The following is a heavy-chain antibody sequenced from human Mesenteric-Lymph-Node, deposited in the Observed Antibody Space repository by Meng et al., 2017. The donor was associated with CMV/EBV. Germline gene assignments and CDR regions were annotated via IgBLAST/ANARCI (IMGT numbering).Heavy chain of an antibody. CDR2: ISSSGSTI. CDR3: ARVDDYAFDY. Sequence: GESLKISCAASGFTFSSYEMNWVRQAPGKGLEWVSYISSSGSTIYYADSVKGRFTISRDNSKNTLYLQMNSLRAEDTAAYYCARVDDYAFDYWGQGTLVTVSS. J-gene: IGHJ4*02. V-gene: IGHV3-48*03. D-gene: IGHD4-17*01. CDR1: GFTFSSYE.